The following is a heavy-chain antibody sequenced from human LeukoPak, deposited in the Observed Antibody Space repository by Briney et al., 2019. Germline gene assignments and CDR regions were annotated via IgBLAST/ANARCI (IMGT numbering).Heavy chain of an antibody. CDR1: GHTFSSYG. J-gene: IGHJ4*02. Sequence: GRSLRLSCTASGHTFSSYGMHWARQAPGKGLEWVAVIWYDGTNKYYADSVRGRFTISRDNSKNTLYLQMNSLRAEDTAVYYCARGETAVTSYLHFRGQGTLVTVSS. CDR3: ARGETAVTSYLHF. V-gene: IGHV3-33*01. CDR2: IWYDGTNK. D-gene: IGHD4-17*01.